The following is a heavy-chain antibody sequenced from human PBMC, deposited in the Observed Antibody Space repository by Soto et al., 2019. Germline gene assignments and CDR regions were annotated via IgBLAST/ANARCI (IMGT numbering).Heavy chain of an antibody. D-gene: IGHD4-17*01. V-gene: IGHV3-33*01. CDR3: ARETPIRYGECAFDI. Sequence: QVQLVESGGGVVQPGRSLRLSCAASGFTFSSYGMHWVRQAPGKGLEWVAVIWYDGSNKYYADSVKGRFTISRDNSKNTLDLQMNSLRAEDTAVYYCARETPIRYGECAFDIWGQGTMVTVSS. CDR1: GFTFSSYG. J-gene: IGHJ3*02. CDR2: IWYDGSNK.